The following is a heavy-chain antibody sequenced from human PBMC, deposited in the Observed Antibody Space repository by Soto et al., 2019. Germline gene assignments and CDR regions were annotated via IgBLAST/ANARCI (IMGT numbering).Heavy chain of an antibody. V-gene: IGHV1-69*13. CDR3: AGNYYYGSGSWFDWFDP. CDR1: GGTFSSYA. Sequence: SVKVSCKASGGTFSSYAISWVRQAPGQGLELMGGIIPIFGTANYAQKFQGRVTITADESTSTAYMELSSLRSEDTAVYYCAGNYYYGSGSWFDWFDPWGQGTLVTVSS. CDR2: IIPIFGTA. D-gene: IGHD3-10*01. J-gene: IGHJ5*02.